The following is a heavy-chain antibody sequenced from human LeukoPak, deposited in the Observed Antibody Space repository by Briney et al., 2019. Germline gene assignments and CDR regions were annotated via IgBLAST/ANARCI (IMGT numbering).Heavy chain of an antibody. CDR2: IIPIFGTA. V-gene: IGHV1-69*05. CDR3: ARLADYDSSGYPLGY. J-gene: IGHJ4*02. Sequence: SVKVSCKASGGTFSSYAISWVRQAPGQGLEWMGGIIPIFGTANYAQKFQGRVTITTDESTSTAYMELSSLRSEDTAVYYCARLADYDSSGYPLGYWGQGTLVTVSS. D-gene: IGHD3-22*01. CDR1: GGTFSSYA.